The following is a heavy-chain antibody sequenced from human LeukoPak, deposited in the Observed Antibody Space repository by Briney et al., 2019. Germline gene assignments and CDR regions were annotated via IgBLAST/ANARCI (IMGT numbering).Heavy chain of an antibody. D-gene: IGHD3-22*01. CDR2: MNPNSGNT. V-gene: IGHV1-8*01. Sequence: AASVKVSCKASGYTFTSYDINWVRQATGQGLEWMGWMNPNSGNTGYVQKFQGRVTMTWNTAISTAYMALSSLRSEDTAVYYCASGRKSSAWEYYFDYWGQGALVTVSS. CDR1: GYTFTSYD. J-gene: IGHJ4*02. CDR3: ASGRKSSAWEYYFDY.